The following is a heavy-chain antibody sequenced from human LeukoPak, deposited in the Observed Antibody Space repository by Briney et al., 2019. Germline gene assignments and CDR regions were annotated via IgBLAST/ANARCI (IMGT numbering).Heavy chain of an antibody. Sequence: AGGSLRLSCAASGFTFRSYAMSWVRQSPGKGLEWVSVISGGGGSTYYADSVKGRFTISRDNSKNTLYLLMNGLRAEDTAVYYCAKDGTTRGAFYFDSRGQGTLVTVSS. CDR2: ISGGGGST. V-gene: IGHV3-23*01. J-gene: IGHJ4*02. CDR3: AKDGTTRGAFYFDS. CDR1: GFTFRSYA. D-gene: IGHD1-7*01.